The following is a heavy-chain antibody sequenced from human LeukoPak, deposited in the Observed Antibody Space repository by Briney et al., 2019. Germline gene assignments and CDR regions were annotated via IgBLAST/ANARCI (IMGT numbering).Heavy chain of an antibody. V-gene: IGHV1-8*01. CDR1: GYTFTSYD. D-gene: IGHD2-2*02. CDR2: MYPNSGNT. J-gene: IGHJ4*02. Sequence: ASVKVSCKASGYTFTSYDINWVRQATGQGLEWMGWMYPNSGNTGYAQKFQGRVTMTRNTSISTAYMELSSLRSEDTAVYYCARGAPGRYCSSTSCYRGDYWGQGTLVTVSS. CDR3: ARGAPGRYCSSTSCYRGDY.